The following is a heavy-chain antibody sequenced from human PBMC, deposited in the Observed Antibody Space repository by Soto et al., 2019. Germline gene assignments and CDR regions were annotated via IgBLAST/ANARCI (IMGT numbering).Heavy chain of an antibody. J-gene: IGHJ3*02. CDR3: ARDGYSSGWSTSAAAFDI. D-gene: IGHD6-19*01. Sequence: GASVKVSCKASGYTFTSYGISWVRQAPGQGLEWMGWISAYNGNTNYAQKLQGRVTMTTDTSTSTAYMELRSLRSDDTAVYYCARDGYSSGWSTSAAAFDIWGQGTMVTVSS. CDR2: ISAYNGNT. CDR1: GYTFTSYG. V-gene: IGHV1-18*01.